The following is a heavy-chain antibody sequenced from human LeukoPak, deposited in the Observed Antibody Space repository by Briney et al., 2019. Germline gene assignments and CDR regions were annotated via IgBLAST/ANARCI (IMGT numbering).Heavy chain of an antibody. CDR3: AKGSEDTAMVDFDY. D-gene: IGHD5-18*01. CDR1: GFTFSSYA. V-gene: IGHV3-23*01. J-gene: IGHJ4*02. CDR2: ISGSGGST. Sequence: GASLRLSCAASGFTFSSYATSWVRQAPGKGLEWVSAISGSGGSTYYADSVKGRSTISRDNSKNTLYLQMNSLRAEDTDVYYCAKGSEDTAMVDFDYWGRGTLVTVSS.